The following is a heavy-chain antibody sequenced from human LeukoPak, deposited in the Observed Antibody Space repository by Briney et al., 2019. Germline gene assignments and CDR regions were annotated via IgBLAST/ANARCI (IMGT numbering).Heavy chain of an antibody. CDR1: GGSFSGYY. V-gene: IGHV4-34*01. Sequence: PSETLSLTCAVYGGSFSGYYWSWIRQPPGRGLEWIGEINHSGSTNYNPSLKSRVTISVDTSKNQFSLKLSSVTAADTAVYYCARQGQQQLDAFDFWGQGTMVTVSS. CDR3: ARQGQQQLDAFDF. D-gene: IGHD6-13*01. J-gene: IGHJ3*01. CDR2: INHSGST.